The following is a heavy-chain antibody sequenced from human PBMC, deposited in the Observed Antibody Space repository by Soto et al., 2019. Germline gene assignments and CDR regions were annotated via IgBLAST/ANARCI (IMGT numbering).Heavy chain of an antibody. Sequence: VPVKVCGAACGYTLTISVVTWLLKATGQGLGWMGWMNPNSGNTGDAQKFRGRDTMTRNPPIRTAYMELSSLRSEDTAVYYCARSIGESLLSYMAVWGKGTTLTVSS. J-gene: IGHJ6*03. D-gene: IGHD3-10*01. CDR2: MNPNSGNT. V-gene: IGHV1-8*02. CDR1: GYTLTISV. CDR3: ARSIGESLLSYMAV.